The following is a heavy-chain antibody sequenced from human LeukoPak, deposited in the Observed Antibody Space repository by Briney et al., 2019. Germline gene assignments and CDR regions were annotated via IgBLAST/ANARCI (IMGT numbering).Heavy chain of an antibody. Sequence: PGRSLRLSCAASGFTFSSYAMHWVRQAPGKGLEWVAVISYDGSNKYYADSVKGRFTISRDNSKNTLYLQMNSLRAEDTAVYYCAKDWVSFSSGWYSDSLDPWGQGTLVTVSS. CDR2: ISYDGSNK. V-gene: IGHV3-30*04. J-gene: IGHJ5*02. CDR3: AKDWVSFSSGWYSDSLDP. D-gene: IGHD6-19*01. CDR1: GFTFSSYA.